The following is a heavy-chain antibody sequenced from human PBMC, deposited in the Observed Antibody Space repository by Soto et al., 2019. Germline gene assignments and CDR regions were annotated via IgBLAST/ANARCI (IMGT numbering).Heavy chain of an antibody. CDR1: GFTFSSYG. V-gene: IGHV3-30*18. CDR3: AKDYYDSSGYLVY. D-gene: IGHD3-22*01. Sequence: GGSLRLSCAASGFTFSSYGMHWVRQAPGKGLEWVAVISYDGSNKYYADTVKGQFKISRDNSKNTLNLQINSQKAEDKDEYYCAKDYYDSSGYLVYWGQGTLVTVSS. CDR2: ISYDGSNK. J-gene: IGHJ4*02.